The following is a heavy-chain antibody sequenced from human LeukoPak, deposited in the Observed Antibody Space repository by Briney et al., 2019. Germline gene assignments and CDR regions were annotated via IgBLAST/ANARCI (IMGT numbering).Heavy chain of an antibody. D-gene: IGHD3-10*01. V-gene: IGHV4-59*01. CDR2: IYYSGST. Sequence: SETLSLTCTVSGGSISSYYWSWIRQPPGKGLEWIGYIYYSGSTNYNPSLKSRVTISVDTSKNQFSLKLSSVTAADTAVYYCAREGTYGSGSYYNVDYYYYYYMYVWGKGTTVTVSS. CDR1: GGSISSYY. CDR3: AREGTYGSGSYYNVDYYYYYYMYV. J-gene: IGHJ6*03.